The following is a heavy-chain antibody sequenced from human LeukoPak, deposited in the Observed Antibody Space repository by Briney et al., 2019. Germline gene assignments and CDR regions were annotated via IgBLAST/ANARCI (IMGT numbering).Heavy chain of an antibody. CDR2: IYYSGST. CDR3: ARDSDYDSHYYYYMDV. V-gene: IGHV4-59*01. Sequence: PSETLSLTCTVSGGSISSYYWSWIRQPPGKGLEWIGYIYYSGSTNYNPSLKSRVTISVDTSKNQFSLKLSSVTAADTAVYYCARDSDYDSHYYYYMDVWGKGTTVTVSS. D-gene: IGHD5-12*01. J-gene: IGHJ6*03. CDR1: GGSISSYY.